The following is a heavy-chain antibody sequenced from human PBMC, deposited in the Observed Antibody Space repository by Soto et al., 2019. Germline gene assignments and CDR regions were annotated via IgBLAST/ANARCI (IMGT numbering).Heavy chain of an antibody. CDR1: GGSISSGSYY. CDR2: IYYSGST. J-gene: IGHJ4*02. CDR3: ARGSWSFYYFDY. V-gene: IGHV4-31*03. Sequence: QVQLQESGPGPVKPSQTLSLTCTVSGGSISSGSYYWSWIRQYPGKGLEWMGYIYYSGSTYYNPSLKSGITLSVDTSNNQSALNLSSVTAADTAVYYCARGSWSFYYFDYWGQGTLVTVSS. D-gene: IGHD3-10*01.